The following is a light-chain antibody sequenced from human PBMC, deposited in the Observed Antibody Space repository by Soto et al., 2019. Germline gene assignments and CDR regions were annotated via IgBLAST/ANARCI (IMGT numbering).Light chain of an antibody. CDR3: PQRTSWPPIS. CDR1: QSVSDN. Sequence: EIVLTQSPATLSVSPGERVTLSCRASQSVSDNLAWYQQKPGQAPRLLIYDASHRATGIPARFSGSGSGTDFALTISSLDPEDFAIYYCPQRTSWPPISFGPGTKVDIK. V-gene: IGKV3-11*01. J-gene: IGKJ3*01. CDR2: DAS.